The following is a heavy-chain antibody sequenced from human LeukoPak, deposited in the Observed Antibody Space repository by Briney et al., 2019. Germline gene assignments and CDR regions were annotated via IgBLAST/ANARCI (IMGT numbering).Heavy chain of an antibody. V-gene: IGHV1-2*04. CDR1: GYTFTSYG. D-gene: IGHD2-2*01. J-gene: IGHJ4*02. CDR3: ARRCSSTSCSFDY. CDR2: INPNSGGT. Sequence: ASVKVSCKASGYTFTSYGISWVRQAPGQGLEWMGWINPNSGGTNYAQKFQGWVTMTRDTSISTAYMELSRLRSDDTAVYYCARRCSSTSCSFDYWGQGTLVTVSS.